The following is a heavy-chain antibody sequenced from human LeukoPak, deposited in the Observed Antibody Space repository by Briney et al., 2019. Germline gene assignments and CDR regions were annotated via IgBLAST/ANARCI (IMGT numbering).Heavy chain of an antibody. CDR2: ISSGSSYI. CDR1: GFTFSDYS. J-gene: IGHJ5*02. Sequence: KPGGSLRLSCAASGFTFSDYSMNWVRQAPGKGLEWVSSISSGSSYIYYADSVKGRFTISRDNAKSSLYLQMSSLRAEDTAVYYCARGPMRIASSGPYFFDRWGPGTLVTVSS. D-gene: IGHD6-13*01. CDR3: ARGPMRIASSGPYFFDR. V-gene: IGHV3-21*06.